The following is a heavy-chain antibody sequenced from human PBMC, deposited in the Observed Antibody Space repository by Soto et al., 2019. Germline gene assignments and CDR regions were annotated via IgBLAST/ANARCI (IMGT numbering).Heavy chain of an antibody. J-gene: IGHJ4*02. CDR1: GFTFSDWN. Sequence: LRLSCAASGFTFSDWNMNWVRQAPGKGLEWLSFISNNGRDVRYADSVKGRSTISRDNAKNSLYLQVNSLRAEDTGVYYCAKLTYSDLWSGSHDSWGQGTLVTVSS. V-gene: IGHV3-11*01. CDR3: AKLTYSDLWSGSHDS. CDR2: ISNNGRDV. D-gene: IGHD3-3*01.